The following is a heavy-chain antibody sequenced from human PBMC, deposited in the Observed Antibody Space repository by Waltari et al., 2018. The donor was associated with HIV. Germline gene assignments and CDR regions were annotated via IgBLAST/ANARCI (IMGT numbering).Heavy chain of an antibody. J-gene: IGHJ4*02. CDR2: IYYGGGT. D-gene: IGHD6-13*01. V-gene: IGHV4-38-2*02. Sequence: QVQLQESGPGLVKPSETLSLTCVVSGYSISSGYYWGWIRHPPGKGLEWIGRIYYGGGTYYNPSLKIRVTISVDTSKNQFSLKLSSVTAADTAVYYCAREGWAATGDYWGQGTLVTVSS. CDR3: AREGWAATGDY. CDR1: GYSISSGYY.